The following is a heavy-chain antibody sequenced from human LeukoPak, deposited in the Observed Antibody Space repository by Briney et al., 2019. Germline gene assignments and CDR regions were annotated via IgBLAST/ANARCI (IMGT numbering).Heavy chain of an antibody. D-gene: IGHD4-11*01. J-gene: IGHJ5*02. CDR3: AVHDYSNYTSKYNWFDP. CDR2: INHSGST. Sequence: PSETLSLTCAVYGGSLSGYYWSWIRQPPGKGLEWIGEINHSGSTNYNPSLKSRVTISVDTSKNQFSLKLSSVTAADTAVYYCAVHDYSNYTSKYNWFDPWGQGTLVTVSS. V-gene: IGHV4-34*01. CDR1: GGSLSGYY.